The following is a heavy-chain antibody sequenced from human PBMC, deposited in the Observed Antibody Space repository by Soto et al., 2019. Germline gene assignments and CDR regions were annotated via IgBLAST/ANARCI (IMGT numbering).Heavy chain of an antibody. Sequence: LGESLKISCKGSGYNFAGYWIAWVRQMPGKGLELMGIIYPSDSDTRYRPSFQGQVTISADKSIISAFLQWSSLRASDTAMYYCARGGVSTRTFDYWGQGTTVTVSS. D-gene: IGHD3-3*01. CDR2: IYPSDSDT. J-gene: IGHJ4*02. CDR3: ARGGVSTRTFDY. CDR1: GYNFAGYW. V-gene: IGHV5-51*01.